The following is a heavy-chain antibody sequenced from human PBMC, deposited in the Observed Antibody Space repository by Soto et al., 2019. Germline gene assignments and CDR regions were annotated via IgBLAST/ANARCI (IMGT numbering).Heavy chain of an antibody. CDR2: ISYDGSNK. CDR1: GFTFSSYG. CDR3: ANLSGYSYCYLPDYYYCGMDV. Sequence: QVQLVESGGGVVQPGRSLRLSCAASGFTFSSYGMHWVRQAPGKGLEWVAVISYDGSNKYYADSVKGRFTISRDNSKNTLYLQMNSQRAEDTAVYYCANLSGYSYCYLPDYYYCGMDVWGQGTTVTVSS. D-gene: IGHD5-18*01. J-gene: IGHJ6*02. V-gene: IGHV3-30*18.